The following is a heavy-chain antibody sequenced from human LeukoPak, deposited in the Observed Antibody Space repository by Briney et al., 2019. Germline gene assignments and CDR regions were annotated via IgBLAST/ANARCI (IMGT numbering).Heavy chain of an antibody. CDR3: ARDMVVVIKGDAFDI. D-gene: IGHD3-22*01. CDR1: GYTFTGYY. Sequence: ASVKVSCKASGYTFTGYYMHWVRQAPGQGLEWMGWINPNSGGTNYAQKFQGRVTMTRDTSISTAYMELRSLRSDDTAVYYCARDMVVVIKGDAFDIWGQGTMVTVSS. CDR2: INPNSGGT. J-gene: IGHJ3*02. V-gene: IGHV1-2*02.